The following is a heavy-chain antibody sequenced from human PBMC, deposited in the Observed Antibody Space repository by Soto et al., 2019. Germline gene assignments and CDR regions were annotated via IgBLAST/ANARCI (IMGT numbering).Heavy chain of an antibody. Sequence: QVQVVESGGGVVQPGRSLRLSCAASGFTFSSFGMHWVRQAPGKGLEWVSLIWYDGSKKSYGDSVKGRFTIYRDNSRNTVYLQMNGLRADDTAVYYCARDASYYSLWSGYYPSRNGMDVWGQGTTVTVSS. CDR2: IWYDGSKK. CDR3: ARDASYYSLWSGYYPSRNGMDV. CDR1: GFTFSSFG. D-gene: IGHD3-3*01. V-gene: IGHV3-33*01. J-gene: IGHJ6*02.